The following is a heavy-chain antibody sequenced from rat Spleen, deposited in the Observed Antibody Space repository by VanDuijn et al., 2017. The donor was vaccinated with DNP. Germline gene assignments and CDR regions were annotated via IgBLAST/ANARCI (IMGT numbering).Heavy chain of an antibody. Sequence: VQLKESGPGLVKPSQSLSLTCSVTGYSITSNYWGWIRKFPGNKMEWIGHISNSGSTSYNPSLKSRISITRDTSKNQFFLQLNSLTTEDTATYYCARQDGGYAMDAWGQGTSVTVSS. D-gene: IGHD1-11*01. J-gene: IGHJ4*01. CDR2: ISNSGST. CDR1: GYSITSNY. CDR3: ARQDGGYAMDA. V-gene: IGHV3-1*01.